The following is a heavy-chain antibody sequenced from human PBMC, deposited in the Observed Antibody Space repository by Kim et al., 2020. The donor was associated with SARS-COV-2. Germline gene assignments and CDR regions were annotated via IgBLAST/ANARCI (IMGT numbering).Heavy chain of an antibody. V-gene: IGHV3-7*03. J-gene: IGHJ6*02. D-gene: IGHD6-19*01. CDR3: ARDSDSSGPSLNYYGMDV. CDR1: GFTFSSYW. Sequence: GGSLRLSCAASGFTFSSYWMSWVRQAPGKWLEWVANIKQDGSEKYYVDSVKGRFTISRDNAKNSLYLQMNSLRAEDTAVYYCARDSDSSGPSLNYYGMDVWGQGTTVTVSS. CDR2: IKQDGSEK.